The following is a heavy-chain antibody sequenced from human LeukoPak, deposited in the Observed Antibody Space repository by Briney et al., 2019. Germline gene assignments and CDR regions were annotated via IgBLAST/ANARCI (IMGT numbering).Heavy chain of an antibody. V-gene: IGHV7-4-1*02. CDR2: INTNTGNP. D-gene: IGHD3-9*01. CDR1: GYTFTSYA. Sequence: RASEKVSCKASGYTFTSYAMNWVRQAPGQGLEWMGWINTNTGNPTYAQGFTGRFAFSLDTSVSTAYLQISSLKAEDTAVYYCAREMYYDILTGYSYYYGMDVWGQGTTVTVSS. CDR3: AREMYYDILTGYSYYYGMDV. J-gene: IGHJ6*02.